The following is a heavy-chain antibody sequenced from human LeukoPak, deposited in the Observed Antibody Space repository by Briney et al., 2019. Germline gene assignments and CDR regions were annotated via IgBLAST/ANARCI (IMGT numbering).Heavy chain of an antibody. J-gene: IGHJ4*02. D-gene: IGHD6-13*01. Sequence: GGSLRLSCAASGFTFRSYAMSWVRQAPGNGLEWVSAIGGSDGKTYYADSVKGRFTISRHNSKNTLYLQMNSLRAEDTAVYYCARGEYSSSWYSPHYWGQRTLVTVSS. CDR2: IGGSDGKT. V-gene: IGHV3-23*01. CDR1: GFTFRSYA. CDR3: ARGEYSSSWYSPHY.